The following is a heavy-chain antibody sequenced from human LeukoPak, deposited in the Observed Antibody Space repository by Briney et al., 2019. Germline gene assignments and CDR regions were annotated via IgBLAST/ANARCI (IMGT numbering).Heavy chain of an antibody. Sequence: GGSLRLSCAASGFTFSSYAMSWVRQAPGKGLEWVSAISGSGGSTYYADSVKGRFTISRDNSKNTLYLQMNSLRAEDTAVYYCAKVYSSGWIRMELNYFDYWGQGTLVTVSS. CDR2: ISGSGGST. J-gene: IGHJ4*02. V-gene: IGHV3-23*01. CDR3: AKVYSSGWIRMELNYFDY. CDR1: GFTFSSYA. D-gene: IGHD6-19*01.